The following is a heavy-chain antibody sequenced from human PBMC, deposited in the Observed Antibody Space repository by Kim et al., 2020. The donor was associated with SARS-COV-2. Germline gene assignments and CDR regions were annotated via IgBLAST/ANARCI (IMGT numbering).Heavy chain of an antibody. CDR2: IYYSGST. Sequence: SETLSLTCTVSGGSISSSSYYWGWIRQPPGKGLEWIGSIYYSGSTYYNPSLKSRVTISVDTSKNQFSLKLSSVTAADTAVYYCASRGGRSYYKGVFDYWGQGTLVTVSS. D-gene: IGHD1-26*01. CDR1: GGSISSSSYY. CDR3: ASRGGRSYYKGVFDY. J-gene: IGHJ4*02. V-gene: IGHV4-39*01.